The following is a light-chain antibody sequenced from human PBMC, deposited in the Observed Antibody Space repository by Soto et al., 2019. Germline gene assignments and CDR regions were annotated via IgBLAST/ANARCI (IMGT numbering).Light chain of an antibody. CDR2: EVS. V-gene: IGLV2-14*02. Sequence: QSVLTQPASVSGSPGQSIAISCTGTSSDIGAYNLVSWYQQHPGKAPKFMIYEVSKRPSGVSNRFSGSKSGNTVSLTISGLQAEDEADYYCNSYTTSNTRQIVFGTGTKVTVL. CDR1: SSDIGAYNL. CDR3: NSYTTSNTRQIV. J-gene: IGLJ1*01.